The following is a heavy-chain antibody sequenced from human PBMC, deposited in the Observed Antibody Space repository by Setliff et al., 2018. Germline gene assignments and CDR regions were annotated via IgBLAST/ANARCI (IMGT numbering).Heavy chain of an antibody. CDR3: ARRPEVIGSGNFVRNFFDP. J-gene: IGHJ5*02. CDR2: IYWNGER. V-gene: IGHV2-5*01. Sequence: ASGPTLVNPTQTLTLTCTFSGFSLRSSGVGVGWIRQPPGKALEWLAVIYWNGERRYSPSLRSRLSITWDTSKNQVVLTMTNVDPADTGTYYCARRPEVIGSGNFVRNFFDPWGQGTVVTVSS. D-gene: IGHD3-10*01. CDR1: GFSLRSSGVG.